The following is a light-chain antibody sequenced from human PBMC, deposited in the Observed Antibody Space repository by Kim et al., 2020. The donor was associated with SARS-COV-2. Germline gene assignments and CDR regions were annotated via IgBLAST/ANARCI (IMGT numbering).Light chain of an antibody. J-gene: IGKJ4*01. CDR2: DAS. CDR3: QHYYNWPLT. CDR1: QSFGNY. Sequence: EIVMMQSPATLSVSPGGGATLSCKASQSFGNYLAWYQQKPGQAPRLLIYDASTRATGIPARFSGSGSGTEFTLTISSLQSEDFAVYYCQHYYNWPLTFGGGTKVDIK. V-gene: IGKV3-15*01.